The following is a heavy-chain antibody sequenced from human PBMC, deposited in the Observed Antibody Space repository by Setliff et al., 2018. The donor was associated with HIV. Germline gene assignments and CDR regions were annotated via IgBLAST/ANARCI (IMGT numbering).Heavy chain of an antibody. CDR1: GDSISNSAYF. CDR3: ARWHPPYGFWEEDY. V-gene: IGHV4-39*01. J-gene: IGHJ4*02. D-gene: IGHD3-10*01. CDR2: IYYNGDT. Sequence: PSETLSLTCSVSGDSISNSAYFWGWIRQPSGKGLEYIGSIYYNGDTYYNPSLKSRVTISVDTSNNQFSLKLRSVTAADTAVYYCARWHPPYGFWEEDYWGQGTLVTVSS.